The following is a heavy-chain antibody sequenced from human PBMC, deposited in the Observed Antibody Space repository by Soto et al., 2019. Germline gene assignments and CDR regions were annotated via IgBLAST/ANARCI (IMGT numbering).Heavy chain of an antibody. CDR3: ARGVIVVEPYCYMDV. CDR1: GYAFNSYA. J-gene: IGHJ6*03. CDR2: VSGYNGNT. V-gene: IGHV1-18*01. Sequence: ASVKVSCKASGYAFNSYAIRWVRQAPGQGLEWMGWVSGYNGNTNYAQKFQGRVTVTTDTSAGTAYMDLRSLTSDDTAVYYCARGVIVVEPYCYMDVWGKGTTVTVSS. D-gene: IGHD2-15*01.